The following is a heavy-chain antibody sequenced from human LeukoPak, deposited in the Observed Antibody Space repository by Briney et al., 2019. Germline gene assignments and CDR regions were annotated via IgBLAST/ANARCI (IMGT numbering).Heavy chain of an antibody. CDR3: ARGPPLIKDIVVVPAARTVGHFDY. D-gene: IGHD2-2*01. V-gene: IGHV1-69*13. J-gene: IGHJ4*02. CDR2: IIPIFGTA. CDR1: GGTFSSYA. Sequence: SVKVSCKASGGTFSSYAISWVRQAPGQGLEWMGGIIPIFGTANYAQKFQGRVTITADESTSTAYMELSSLRSEDTAVYYCARGPPLIKDIVVVPAARTVGHFDYWGQGTLVTVSS.